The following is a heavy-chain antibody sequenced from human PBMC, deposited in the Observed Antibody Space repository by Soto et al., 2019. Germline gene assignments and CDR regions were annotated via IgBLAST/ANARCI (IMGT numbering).Heavy chain of an antibody. D-gene: IGHD3-3*01. CDR3: ARVGTIFGKATTDY. V-gene: IGHV3-53*01. CDR2: IYSGGST. Sequence: EVQLVESGGGLIQPGGSLRLSCAASGFTVSSNYMSWVRQAPGKGLEWVSVIYSGGSTYYADSVKGRFTISRDNSKNTLYLQMNSLRAEDTAVYYCARVGTIFGKATTDYWGQGTLVTVSS. CDR1: GFTVSSNY. J-gene: IGHJ4*02.